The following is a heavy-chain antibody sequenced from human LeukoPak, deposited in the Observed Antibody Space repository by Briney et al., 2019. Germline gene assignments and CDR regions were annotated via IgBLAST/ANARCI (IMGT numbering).Heavy chain of an antibody. J-gene: IGHJ4*02. CDR2: IYYSGST. D-gene: IGHD4-17*01. CDR3: ARKDYGDHRGFDY. CDR1: GGSISSSSYY. Sequence: SETLSLTCTVSGGSISSSSYYWGWIRQPPGKGLEWIGSIYYSGSTYYNPSLKSRVTISVDTSKNQFSLKLSSVTAADTAVYYCARKDYGDHRGFDYWGQGTLVTVSS. V-gene: IGHV4-39*07.